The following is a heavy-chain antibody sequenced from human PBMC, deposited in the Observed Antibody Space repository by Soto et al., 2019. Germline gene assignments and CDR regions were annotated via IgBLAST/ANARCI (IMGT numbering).Heavy chain of an antibody. J-gene: IGHJ6*03. CDR1: GGSISSYY. CDR3: ARRGFGVVPYYYYMDV. Sequence: SETLSLTCTVSGGSISSYYWSWIRQPPGKGLEWIGYIYYSGSTNYNPSLKSRVTISVDTSKIQFSLKLSSVTAADTAVYYCARRGFGVVPYYYYMDVXGKGTTVTVSS. CDR2: IYYSGST. V-gene: IGHV4-59*08. D-gene: IGHD3-3*01.